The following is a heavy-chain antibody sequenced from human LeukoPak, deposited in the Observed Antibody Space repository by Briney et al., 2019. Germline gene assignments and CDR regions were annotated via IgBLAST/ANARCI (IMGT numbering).Heavy chain of an antibody. D-gene: IGHD2-15*01. CDR3: ASMRLYCSGGSCLDYYFDY. V-gene: IGHV1-2*02. Sequence: ASVKVSCEASGYTFTGYYMHWVRQAPGQGLEWMGWINPNSGGTNYAQKFQGRVTMTRDTSISTAYMELSRLRSDDTAVYYCASMRLYCSGGSCLDYYFDYWGQGTLVTVSS. J-gene: IGHJ4*02. CDR1: GYTFTGYY. CDR2: INPNSGGT.